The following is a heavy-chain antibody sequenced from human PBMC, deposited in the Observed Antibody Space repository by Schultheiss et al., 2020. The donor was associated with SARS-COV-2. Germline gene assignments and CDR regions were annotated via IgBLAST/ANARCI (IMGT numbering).Heavy chain of an antibody. D-gene: IGHD3-22*01. Sequence: GESLKISCAASGFTFSSYSMNWVRQSPGKGLEWVSCISTSSAYIYYADSVQGRFTISRDDAKNSLYLQMNSLRAEDTAVYYCARVSVVSHDAFDIWGQGTMVTVSS. CDR2: ISTSSAYI. J-gene: IGHJ3*02. CDR1: GFTFSSYS. V-gene: IGHV3-21*04. CDR3: ARVSVVSHDAFDI.